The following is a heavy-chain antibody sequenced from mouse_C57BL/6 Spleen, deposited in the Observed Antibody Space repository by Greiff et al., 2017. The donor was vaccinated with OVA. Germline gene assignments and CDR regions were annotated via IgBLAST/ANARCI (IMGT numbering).Heavy chain of an antibody. V-gene: IGHV5-17*01. Sequence: EVKLVESGGGLVKPGGSLKLSCAASGFTFSDYGMHWVRQAPEKGLEWVAYISSGSSTIYYADTVQGRFTISRDNAKNTLFLQMTSLRSEDTAMYYCARPLSLYYGNPCWYFDVWGTGTTVTVSS. CDR2: ISSGSSTI. CDR3: ARPLSLYYGNPCWYFDV. CDR1: GFTFSDYG. J-gene: IGHJ1*03. D-gene: IGHD2-1*01.